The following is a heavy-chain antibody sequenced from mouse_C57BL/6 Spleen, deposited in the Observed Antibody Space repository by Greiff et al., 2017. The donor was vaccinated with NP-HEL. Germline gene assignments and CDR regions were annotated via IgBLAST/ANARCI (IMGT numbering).Heavy chain of an antibody. V-gene: IGHV5-17*01. J-gene: IGHJ1*03. CDR3: ATPYGSSYDWYFDV. CDR2: ISSGSSTI. Sequence: EVKLVESGGGLVKPGGSLKLSCAASGFTFSDYGMHWVRQAPEKGLEWVAYISSGSSTIYYADTVKGRFTISRDNAKNTLFLQMTSLRSEDTAMYYFATPYGSSYDWYFDVWGTGTTVTVSS. CDR1: GFTFSDYG. D-gene: IGHD1-1*01.